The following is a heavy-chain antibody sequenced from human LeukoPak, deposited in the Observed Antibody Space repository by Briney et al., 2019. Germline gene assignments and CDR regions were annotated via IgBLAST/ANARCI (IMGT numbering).Heavy chain of an antibody. D-gene: IGHD3-9*01. CDR1: GFTFDDYA. Sequence: GGSLRLSCAASGFTFDDYAMHWVRQAPGKGLEWVSGISWNSGSMGYADSVKGRFTISRDNAKNSLYLQMNSLRAEDTALYYCAKGTTYYDILTGYSPGFDYWGQGTLVTVSS. V-gene: IGHV3-9*01. CDR2: ISWNSGSM. J-gene: IGHJ4*02. CDR3: AKGTTYYDILTGYSPGFDY.